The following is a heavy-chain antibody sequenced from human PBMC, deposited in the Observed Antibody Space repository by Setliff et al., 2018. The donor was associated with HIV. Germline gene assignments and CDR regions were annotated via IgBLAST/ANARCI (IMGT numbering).Heavy chain of an antibody. J-gene: IGHJ4*02. CDR1: GYTLTTYG. CDR2: INTETGNP. D-gene: IGHD2-8*02. Sequence: ASVQVSCKASGYTLTTYGISWVRQAPGQGPEWMGWINTETGNPMYDQGFRGRLVFSLDTSVNTAYLQINSLKAEDTAMYYCARVGSYWSTFDYWGQGALVTVSS. CDR3: ARVGSYWSTFDY. V-gene: IGHV7-4-1*02.